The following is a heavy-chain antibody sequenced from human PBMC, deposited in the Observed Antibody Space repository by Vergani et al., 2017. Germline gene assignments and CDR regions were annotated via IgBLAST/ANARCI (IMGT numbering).Heavy chain of an antibody. CDR3: AKGTGYYYDSSGEYAFDI. CDR2: ISWNSGSI. Sequence: EVQLLESGGGLVQPGGSLRLSCAASGFTFDDYAMHWVRQAPGKGLEWVSGISWNSGSIGYADSVKGRFTISRDNAKNSLYLQMNSLRAEDTALYYCAKGTGYYYDSSGEYAFDIWGQGTMVTVSS. CDR1: GFTFDDYA. J-gene: IGHJ3*02. V-gene: IGHV3-9*01. D-gene: IGHD3-22*01.